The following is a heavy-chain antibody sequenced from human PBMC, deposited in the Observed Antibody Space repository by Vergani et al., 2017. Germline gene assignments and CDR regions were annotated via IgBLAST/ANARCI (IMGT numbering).Heavy chain of an antibody. D-gene: IGHD5-18*01. J-gene: IGHJ3*02. Sequence: EVQLVESGGGLVQPGRSLRLSCAASGFTFDDYAMHWVRHAPGKGLEWVSGISWNSGSTGYADSVKGRFTISRDNAKNSLYLQMNSLRAEDTALYYCARKIQLWRARRNSGEAFDIWGQGTMVTVSS. CDR1: GFTFDDYA. CDR2: ISWNSGST. CDR3: ARKIQLWRARRNSGEAFDI. V-gene: IGHV3-9*01.